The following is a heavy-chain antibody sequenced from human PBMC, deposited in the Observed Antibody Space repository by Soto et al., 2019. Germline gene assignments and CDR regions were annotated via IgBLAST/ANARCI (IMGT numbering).Heavy chain of an antibody. CDR3: AKDDRELYYDFWRGSNWFDP. V-gene: IGHV3-30*18. CDR2: ISYDGSNK. J-gene: IGHJ5*02. CDR1: GFTFSSYG. Sequence: TGGSLRLSCAASGFTFSSYGMHWVRQAPGKGLEWVAVISYDGSNKFYADSVKGRFTISRDNSKNTLYLQMSSLRAEDTAVYYCAKDDRELYYDFWRGSNWFDPWGQGTLVTVSS. D-gene: IGHD3-3*01.